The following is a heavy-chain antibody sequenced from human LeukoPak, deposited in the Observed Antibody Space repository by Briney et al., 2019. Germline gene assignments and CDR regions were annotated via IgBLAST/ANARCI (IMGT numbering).Heavy chain of an antibody. CDR1: GFTFSRYW. J-gene: IGHJ6*03. Sequence: GGSLRLSCAASGFTFSRYWMSWVRQAPGKGLEWVANIKEDGSKKNYVDSVKGRFTISRDNAENSLYLQMNSLRAEDTAVYYCARKGGATTYGYYYYYMDVWGKGTTVTISS. CDR2: IKEDGSKK. CDR3: ARKGGATTYGYYYYYMDV. V-gene: IGHV3-7*01. D-gene: IGHD1-26*01.